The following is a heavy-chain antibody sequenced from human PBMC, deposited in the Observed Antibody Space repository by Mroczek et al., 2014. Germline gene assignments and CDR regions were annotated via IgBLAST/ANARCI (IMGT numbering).Heavy chain of an antibody. CDR3: ARVAYFQNGADV. J-gene: IGHJ6*03. CDR1: GFTFSAYW. D-gene: IGHD2-21*01. V-gene: IGHV3-7*01. Sequence: VQLVQSGGGLVQPGGSLRLSCAASGFTFSAYWMTWVRQAPGKGLEWVANINPDGSDKTYVDSVRGRFAVSRDNAKNSLSLQMNSLRDEDTAVYYCARVAYFQNGADVWGKGTTVTV. CDR2: INPDGSDK.